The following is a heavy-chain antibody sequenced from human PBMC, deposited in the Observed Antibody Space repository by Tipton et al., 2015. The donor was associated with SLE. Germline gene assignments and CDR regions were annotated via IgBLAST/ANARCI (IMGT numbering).Heavy chain of an antibody. CDR1: GFTVSSNY. CDR3: ARDRPITGTTFCDY. V-gene: IGHV3-21*05. CDR2: ISSSSSYI. J-gene: IGHJ4*02. Sequence: SLRLSCAASGFTVSSNYMNWVRQAPGKGLEWVSYISSSSSYIYYADSVKGRFTISRDNAKNSLYLQMNSLRAEDTAVYYCARDRPITGTTFCDYWGQGTLVTVSP. D-gene: IGHD1-7*01.